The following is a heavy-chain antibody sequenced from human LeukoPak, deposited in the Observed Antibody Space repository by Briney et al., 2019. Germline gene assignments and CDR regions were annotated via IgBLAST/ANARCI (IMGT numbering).Heavy chain of an antibody. D-gene: IGHD1-1*01. CDR1: GGSITSYY. Sequence: LSETLSLTCTVSGGSITSYYWSWIRQPAGKGLEWLGRLYTSGSPKYNPSLKSRVTMSVDTSKSQFSLKLSSMTAADTAVYYCARVPTGTRWFDPWGQGTLVTVSS. V-gene: IGHV4-4*07. CDR3: ARVPTGTRWFDP. CDR2: LYTSGSP. J-gene: IGHJ5*02.